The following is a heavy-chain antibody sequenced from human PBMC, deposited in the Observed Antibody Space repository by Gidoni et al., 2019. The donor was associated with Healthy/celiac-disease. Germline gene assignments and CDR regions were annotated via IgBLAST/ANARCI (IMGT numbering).Heavy chain of an antibody. Sequence: EVQLVESGGGLVQPGGSLRLSCAASGFTFSSYSMNWVRQAPGKGLEWVSYISSSSSTIYYADSVKGRFTISRDNAKNSLYLQMNSLRDEDTAVYYCARGQKQWLGNNYYYYMDVWGKGTTVTVSS. CDR1: GFTFSSYS. D-gene: IGHD6-19*01. J-gene: IGHJ6*03. CDR3: ARGQKQWLGNNYYYYMDV. V-gene: IGHV3-48*02. CDR2: ISSSSSTI.